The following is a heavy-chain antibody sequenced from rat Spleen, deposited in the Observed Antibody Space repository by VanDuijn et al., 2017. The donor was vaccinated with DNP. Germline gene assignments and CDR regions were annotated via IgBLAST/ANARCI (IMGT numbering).Heavy chain of an antibody. V-gene: IGHV5-17*01. J-gene: IGHJ4*01. CDR2: ISYDGSRT. Sequence: EVQLVESGGGLVQPGRSLKLSCAASGFTFSDYAMAWVRQAPKKGLEWVATISYDGSRTYYRDSVKGRFTISRDNAKSTLYLQMDSLRSEDTATYYCARHDAETYAMDAWGQGTSVTVSS. CDR3: ARHDAETYAMDA. D-gene: IGHD4-2*01. CDR1: GFTFSDYA.